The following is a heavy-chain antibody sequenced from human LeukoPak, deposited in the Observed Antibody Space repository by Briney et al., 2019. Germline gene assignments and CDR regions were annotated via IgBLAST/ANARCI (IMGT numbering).Heavy chain of an antibody. Sequence: GASVKVSCKASGYTFTSYYMHWVRQAPGQGLEWMGIINPSGGSTSYAQKFQGRVTMTRDTSTSTVYMELSSLRSEDTAVYYCARDPLIGPIVGATDHDAFDIWGQGTMVTVSS. CDR2: INPSGGST. CDR3: ARDPLIGPIVGATDHDAFDI. J-gene: IGHJ3*02. V-gene: IGHV1-46*01. D-gene: IGHD1-26*01. CDR1: GYTFTSYY.